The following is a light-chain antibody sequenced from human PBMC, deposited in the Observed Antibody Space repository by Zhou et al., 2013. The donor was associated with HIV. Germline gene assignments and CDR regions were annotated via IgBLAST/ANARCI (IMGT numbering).Light chain of an antibody. CDR1: QTIGSW. CDR3: LQDYDYPWT. Sequence: DIQMTQSPSTLSASVGDVVTITCRASQTIGSWLAWYQQKPGKAPKLLIYKASSLQSGVPSRFSGSGSGTEFALTISSLQPDDFATYYCLQDYDYPWTFGQGTKVDMK. J-gene: IGKJ1*01. CDR2: KAS. V-gene: IGKV1-5*03.